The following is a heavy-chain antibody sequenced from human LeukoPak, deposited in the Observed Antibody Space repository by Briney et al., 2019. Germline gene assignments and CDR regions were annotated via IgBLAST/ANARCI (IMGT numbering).Heavy chain of an antibody. V-gene: IGHV7-4-1*02. CDR1: GYTFTSYA. Sequence: ASVKVSYKASGYTFTSYAMNWVRRAPGQGLEWMGWINTNTGNPTYAQGFTGRFVFSLDTSVSTAYLQISSLTAEDTAVYYCAREVLYDSSGYSMIDYWGQGTLVTVSS. CDR3: AREVLYDSSGYSMIDY. J-gene: IGHJ4*02. CDR2: INTNTGNP. D-gene: IGHD3-22*01.